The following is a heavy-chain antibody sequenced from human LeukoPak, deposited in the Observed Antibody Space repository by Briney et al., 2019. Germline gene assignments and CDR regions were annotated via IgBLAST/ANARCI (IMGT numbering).Heavy chain of an antibody. Sequence: GASVKVSCKASGYTFTSHGISWVRQAPGQGLEWMGWISAYNGNTNYAQKLQGRVTMTTDTSTSTAYMELRSLRSDDTAVYYCARDLRPYYYGSGSSRIFDYWGQGTLVTVSS. CDR2: ISAYNGNT. J-gene: IGHJ4*02. CDR3: ARDLRPYYYGSGSSRIFDY. D-gene: IGHD3-10*01. V-gene: IGHV1-18*01. CDR1: GYTFTSHG.